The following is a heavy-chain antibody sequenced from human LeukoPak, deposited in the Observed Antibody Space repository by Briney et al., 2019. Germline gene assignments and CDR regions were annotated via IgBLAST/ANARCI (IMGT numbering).Heavy chain of an antibody. J-gene: IGHJ6*03. D-gene: IGHD6-13*01. V-gene: IGHV1-24*01. CDR2: FDPEDGET. Sequence: ASVTVSCKASGGTFSSYAISWVRQAPGKGLEWMGGFDPEDGETIYAQKFQGRVTMTEDTSTNTAYMELSSLRSEDTAVYYCATTPIAAAGPSYMDVWGKGTTVTVSS. CDR3: ATTPIAAAGPSYMDV. CDR1: GGTFSSYA.